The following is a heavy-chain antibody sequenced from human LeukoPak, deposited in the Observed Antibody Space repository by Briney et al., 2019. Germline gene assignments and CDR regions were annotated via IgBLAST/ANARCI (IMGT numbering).Heavy chain of an antibody. CDR1: GGSFSGYY. CDR3: ARDHGRSYNYGSDALDI. D-gene: IGHD5-18*01. V-gene: IGHV4-34*01. Sequence: SETLSLTCAVYGGSFSGYYWRWIRQPPGKGLEWIGEINHSGSTNYNPSLKSRVTISVDTSKNQFSLKLSSVTAADTAVYYCARDHGRSYNYGSDALDIWGQGTLVIVSA. CDR2: INHSGST. J-gene: IGHJ3*02.